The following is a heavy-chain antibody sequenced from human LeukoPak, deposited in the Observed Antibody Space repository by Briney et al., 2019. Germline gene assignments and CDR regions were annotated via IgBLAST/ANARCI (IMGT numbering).Heavy chain of an antibody. Sequence: ASVKVSCKASGYTFTVYYIHWVRQAPGQGLEWMGRINPNSGGTNYAQMFQGRVTMTRDTPISTAYIELSGLSSDDTAVYYCARDGKETADRNTALDYWGQGSLVTVSS. D-gene: IGHD2-21*02. CDR3: ARDGKETADRNTALDY. CDR2: INPNSGGT. V-gene: IGHV1-2*06. J-gene: IGHJ4*02. CDR1: GYTFTVYY.